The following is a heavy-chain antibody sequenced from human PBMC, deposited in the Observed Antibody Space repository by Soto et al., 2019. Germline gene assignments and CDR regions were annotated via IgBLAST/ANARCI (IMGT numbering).Heavy chain of an antibody. J-gene: IGHJ5*01. D-gene: IGHD3-16*01. Sequence: SETLSLTCTVSGDSVTSGNYYWPWIRQPPGKVLEWVGHIYYSGMTNYSPSLKSRVTISLNTPNKQFSLKLTPATATDTAVYYCAMIPVDTYMIYWFATWGQRTVVTVSS. CDR2: IYYSGMT. CDR3: AMIPVDTYMIYWFAT. CDR1: GDSVTSGNYY. V-gene: IGHV4-61*01.